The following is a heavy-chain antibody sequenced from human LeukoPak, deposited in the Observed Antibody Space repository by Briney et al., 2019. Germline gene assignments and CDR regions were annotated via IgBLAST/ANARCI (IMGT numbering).Heavy chain of an antibody. Sequence: GGSLRLSCAASGFAFSSYAMHWVRQAPGKGLEWVAVISYDGSNKYYADSVKGRFTISRDNSKNTLYLQMNSLRAEDTAVYYCARASRLYCSGGSCYWGGFDYWGQGTLVTVSS. CDR1: GFAFSSYA. CDR3: ARASRLYCSGGSCYWGGFDY. V-gene: IGHV3-30-3*01. D-gene: IGHD2-15*01. J-gene: IGHJ4*02. CDR2: ISYDGSNK.